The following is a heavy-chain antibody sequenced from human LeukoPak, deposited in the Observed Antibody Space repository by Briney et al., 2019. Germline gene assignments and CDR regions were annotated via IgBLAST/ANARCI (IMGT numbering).Heavy chain of an antibody. CDR2: IYYSGST. V-gene: IGHV4-59*12. Sequence: SETLSLTCTVSGGSTSSYYWSWIRQPPGKGLEWIGYIYYSGSTNYNPSLKSRVTMSLDMSKNQFSLKLNSVTAADTAVYYCARDLVAFDYWGQGALVIVSS. CDR1: GGSTSSYY. D-gene: IGHD2-15*01. J-gene: IGHJ4*02. CDR3: ARDLVAFDY.